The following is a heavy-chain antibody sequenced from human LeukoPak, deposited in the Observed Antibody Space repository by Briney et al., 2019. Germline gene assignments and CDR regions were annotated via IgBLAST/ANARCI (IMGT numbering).Heavy chain of an antibody. V-gene: IGHV4-39*01. J-gene: IGHJ5*02. Sequence: SETLSLTCTVSGGSISSSSYYWGWIRQPPGKGLEWIGSIYYSGSTYYNPSLKSRVTISVDTSKNQFSLKLSSVTAADTAVYYCARVADILTGYFACWFDPWGQGTLVTVSS. CDR1: GGSISSSSYY. D-gene: IGHD3-9*01. CDR2: IYYSGST. CDR3: ARVADILTGYFACWFDP.